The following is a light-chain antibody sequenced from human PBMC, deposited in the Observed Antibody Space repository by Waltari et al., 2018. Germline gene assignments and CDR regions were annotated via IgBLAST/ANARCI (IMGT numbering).Light chain of an antibody. V-gene: IGKV1-9*01. CDR3: QHLNSYPLT. Sequence: IQLTQSPSSLSAYIGDRVTFSRRASQGISSHLAWFQQRPGKAPKLLIYAASTLQSAVPSRFSDSGSGTDFTLTISSLQPEDVATYYCQHLNSYPLTFGGGTKVEI. CDR1: QGISSH. J-gene: IGKJ4*01. CDR2: AAS.